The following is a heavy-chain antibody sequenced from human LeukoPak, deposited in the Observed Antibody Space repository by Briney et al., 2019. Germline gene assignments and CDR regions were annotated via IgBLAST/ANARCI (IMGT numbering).Heavy chain of an antibody. Sequence: GGSLRLSCAASGFTFNYAWMSWVRQVPGKGLEWVGQTVSEIDGGTTDYAAPVKGRFTISRDDSKSTLYLQMNSLKIEDTAVYYRTTDEDWNYARKDVWGQGATVIVSS. CDR3: TTDEDWNYARKDV. V-gene: IGHV3-15*04. D-gene: IGHD1-7*01. CDR1: GFTFNYAW. CDR2: TVSEIDGGTT. J-gene: IGHJ6*02.